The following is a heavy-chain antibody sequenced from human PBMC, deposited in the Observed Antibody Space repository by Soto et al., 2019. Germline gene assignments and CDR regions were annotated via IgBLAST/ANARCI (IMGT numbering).Heavy chain of an antibody. CDR2: ISYDGSNK. Sequence: WGSLRLSCAASGFTFSSYAMHWFRQAPGKGLEWVAVISYDGSNKYYADSVKGRFTISRDNSKNTLYLQMNSLRAEDTAVYYCARGGSGSSWYWNGFYYYYGMAVWGQGTTVTVPS. J-gene: IGHJ6*02. D-gene: IGHD6-13*01. CDR1: GFTFSSYA. V-gene: IGHV3-30-3*01. CDR3: ARGGSGSSWYWNGFYYYYGMAV.